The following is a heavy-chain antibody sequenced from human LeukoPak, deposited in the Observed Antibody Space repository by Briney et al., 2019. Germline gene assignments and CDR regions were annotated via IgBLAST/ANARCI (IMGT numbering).Heavy chain of an antibody. CDR1: GYSFTSYW. V-gene: IGHV5-51*01. CDR3: ARHVPRRGYSYGRPDY. CDR2: IYPGDSDT. Sequence: GESLKISCKGSGYSFTSYWIGWVRQMPGKGLEWMGIIYPGDSDTRYSPSFQGQVTISADKSISTAYLQWSSLRASDTAMYYCARHVPRRGYSYGRPDYWGQGTLVTVSS. J-gene: IGHJ4*02. D-gene: IGHD5-18*01.